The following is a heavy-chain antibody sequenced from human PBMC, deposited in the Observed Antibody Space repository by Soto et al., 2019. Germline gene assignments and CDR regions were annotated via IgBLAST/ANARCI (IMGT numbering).Heavy chain of an antibody. D-gene: IGHD6-13*01. J-gene: IGHJ4*02. CDR1: GGTFSSYA. Sequence: SVKVSCKASGGTFSSYAISWVRQAPGQGLEWMGGIIPIFGTANYAQKFQGRVTITADESTSTAYMELSSLRSEDTAVYYCARARIAAAGTEAFDYWGQGTLVIVSS. V-gene: IGHV1-69*13. CDR3: ARARIAAAGTEAFDY. CDR2: IIPIFGTA.